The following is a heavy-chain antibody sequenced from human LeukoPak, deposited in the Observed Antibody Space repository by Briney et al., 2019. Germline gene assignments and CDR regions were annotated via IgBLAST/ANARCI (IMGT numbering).Heavy chain of an antibody. CDR1: GYTFTSYY. J-gene: IGHJ5*02. V-gene: IGHV1-46*01. Sequence: ASVKVSCKASGYTFTSYYMHWVRQAPGQGLEWMGIINPSGGSTSYAQKFQGRVTMTRATSTSTVYMELSSLRSEDTAVYYCARGEESSQWRTNWFDPWGQGTLVTVSS. CDR2: INPSGGST. CDR3: ARGEESSQWRTNWFDP. D-gene: IGHD6-19*01.